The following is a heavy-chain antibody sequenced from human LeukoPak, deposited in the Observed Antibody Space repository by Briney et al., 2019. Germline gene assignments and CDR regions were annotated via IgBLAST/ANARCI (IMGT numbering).Heavy chain of an antibody. CDR1: GGTFSSYA. D-gene: IGHD4-23*01. CDR2: IIPILGIA. J-gene: IGHJ3*02. V-gene: IGHV1-69*04. CDR3: ARKATVITDAFDI. Sequence: SVKVSCKASGGTFSSYAISWVRQAPGQGLEWMGRIIPILGIANYAQKFQGRVTITADKSTSTAYMELSSLRSEDTAVYYCARKATVITDAFDIWGQGTMVTVSS.